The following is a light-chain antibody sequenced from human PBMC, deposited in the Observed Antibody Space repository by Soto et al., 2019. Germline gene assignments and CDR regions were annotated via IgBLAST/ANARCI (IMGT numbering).Light chain of an antibody. V-gene: IGLV2-14*01. J-gene: IGLJ2*01. Sequence: QSALTQPASVSGSPGQSITISCTGTSSDVGVYNSVSWYQHHPGKAPQLMIYEVSNRPSGVSDRFSGFKSANTAYLTISGVQPEDEADYHCSSYTTIKTVVFGGGTKVTVL. CDR3: SSYTTIKTVV. CDR2: EVS. CDR1: SSDVGVYNS.